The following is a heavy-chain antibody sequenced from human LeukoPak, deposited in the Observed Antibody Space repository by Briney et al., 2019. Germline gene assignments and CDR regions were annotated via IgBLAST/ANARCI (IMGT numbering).Heavy chain of an antibody. CDR3: ARDKYYDRYFDS. Sequence: PGGSLRLSCVASGFTFNSNWMSWVRQAPGKGLEWVANIKQDGSEKYYVDSVKGRFTISRDNAKNSLSLQMNSLRAEDTAVYYCARDKYYDRYFDSWGRGTLVTVS. J-gene: IGHJ4*02. CDR1: GFTFNSNW. V-gene: IGHV3-7*01. CDR2: IKQDGSEK. D-gene: IGHD3-22*01.